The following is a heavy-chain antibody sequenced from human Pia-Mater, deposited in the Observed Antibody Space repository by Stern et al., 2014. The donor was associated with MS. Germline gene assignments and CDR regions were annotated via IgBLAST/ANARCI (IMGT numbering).Heavy chain of an antibody. J-gene: IGHJ4*02. D-gene: IGHD2-8*02. CDR3: AKHACTGAACPFDL. V-gene: IGHV4-39*01. CDR1: GDSISSYTHY. CDR2: VYYSGAT. Sequence: QVQLQESGPGLVKPSETLSLTCAVSGDSISSYTHYWAWIRQPPGKGLEWIGSVYYSGATYYNPSLKSPVTISLDTSTNHFSLGLNSVTAADTAVYYCAKHACTGAACPFDLWGQGTLVTVSS.